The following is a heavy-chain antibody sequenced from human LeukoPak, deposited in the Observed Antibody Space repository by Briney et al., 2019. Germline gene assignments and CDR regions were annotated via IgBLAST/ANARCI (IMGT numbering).Heavy chain of an antibody. J-gene: IGHJ4*02. Sequence: SETLSLTCTVSGRSISSYYRSWIRQPPGKGLEWIAYIYYSGSTNYNPSLESRVTISVDTSKTQFSLKVSSVTAADTAVYYCARQKGYEGFDYWGQGTLVTVSS. CDR3: ARQKGYEGFDY. D-gene: IGHD5-12*01. V-gene: IGHV4-59*08. CDR1: GRSISSYY. CDR2: IYYSGST.